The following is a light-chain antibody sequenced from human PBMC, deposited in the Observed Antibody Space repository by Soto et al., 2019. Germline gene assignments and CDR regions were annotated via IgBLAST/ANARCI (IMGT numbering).Light chain of an antibody. J-gene: IGLJ2*01. V-gene: IGLV3-1*01. CDR1: KLGDKY. CDR3: QAWDSSTVV. Sequence: SSELTQPPSVSVSPGQTASITCSGDKLGDKYVSWYQQRPGQSPVLVIFQDTKRPSGIPERFSGSNSGNTATLTISGTQAVDEADYYCQAWDSSTVVFGGGTKLTVL. CDR2: QDT.